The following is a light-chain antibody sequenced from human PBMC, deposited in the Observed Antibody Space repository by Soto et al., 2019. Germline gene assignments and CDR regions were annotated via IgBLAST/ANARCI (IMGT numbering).Light chain of an antibody. V-gene: IGKV1-5*03. Sequence: DIQMTQSPSTLSGSVGDRVTITCRASQTISSWLAWYQQKPGKAPKLLIYKASTLKSGVPSRFSDSGSRTEFTLTIRSLQPDDFATYSCQHYNSYSEAFGQGTTVDIK. CDR2: KAS. J-gene: IGKJ1*01. CDR3: QHYNSYSEA. CDR1: QTISSW.